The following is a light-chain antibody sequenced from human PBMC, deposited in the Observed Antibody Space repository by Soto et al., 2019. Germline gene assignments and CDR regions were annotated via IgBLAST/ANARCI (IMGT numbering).Light chain of an antibody. J-gene: IGKJ4*01. CDR2: DAS. Sequence: DIPVTQSPSSLSASVGDRVTITCQASQDISNYLNWYQQKPGKAPKLLIYDASNLETGVPSRFSGSGSGTDFTFTISSLQPEDIATYYCQQYDNLPFFGGGTKVEIK. V-gene: IGKV1-33*01. CDR1: QDISNY. CDR3: QQYDNLPF.